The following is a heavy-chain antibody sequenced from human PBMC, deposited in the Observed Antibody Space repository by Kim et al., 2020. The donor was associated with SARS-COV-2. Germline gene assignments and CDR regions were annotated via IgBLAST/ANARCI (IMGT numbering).Heavy chain of an antibody. Sequence: GGSLRLSCAASGFTVSSNYMSWVRQAPGKGLEWVSVIYSGGSTYYADSVKGRFTISRDNSKNTLYLQMNSLRAEDTAVYYCASATRVGLRWYLGYVYWGQGTLVTVSS. CDR3: ASATRVGLRWYLGYVY. D-gene: IGHD4-17*01. V-gene: IGHV3-66*01. CDR1: GFTVSSNY. CDR2: IYSGGST. J-gene: IGHJ4*02.